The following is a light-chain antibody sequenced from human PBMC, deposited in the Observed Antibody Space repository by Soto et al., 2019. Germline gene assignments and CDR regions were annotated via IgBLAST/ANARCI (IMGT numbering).Light chain of an antibody. J-gene: IGLJ2*01. CDR1: SSDVGGYNY. V-gene: IGLV2-11*01. CDR2: DVS. Sequence: QSAPTQPRSVSGSPGQSVTISCTGTSSDVGGYNYVSWYQQHPGKAPKLIIYDVSKRPSGVPDRFSGSKSGTTAFLTISGLQAEDEADYYCCSYAGTYSVVFGGGTKLTVL. CDR3: CSYAGTYSVV.